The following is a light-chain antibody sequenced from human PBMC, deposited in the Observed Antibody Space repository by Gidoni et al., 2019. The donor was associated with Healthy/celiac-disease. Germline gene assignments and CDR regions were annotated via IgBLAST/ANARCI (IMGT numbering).Light chain of an antibody. CDR3: QQRSNWVT. Sequence: EIVLTQSPATLSLSPGERATHSCRASQSVSSYLAWYQQKPGQAPRLLIFDASNRATGIPARFSGSGSGTDFTLTISSLEPEDFAVYYCQQRSNWVTFGGGTKVEIK. CDR2: DAS. CDR1: QSVSSY. V-gene: IGKV3-11*01. J-gene: IGKJ4*01.